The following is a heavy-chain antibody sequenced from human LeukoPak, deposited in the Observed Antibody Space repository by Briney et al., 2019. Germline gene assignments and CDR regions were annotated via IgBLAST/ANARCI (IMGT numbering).Heavy chain of an antibody. CDR3: AREGYGSGANWFDP. CDR2: INPNSGGT. Sequence: ASVKVSCKASGYTFTGYYMHWVRQAPGQGLEWMGWINPNSGGTNYAQKFQGRVTMTRDTSISTAYMELSRLRSDDTAVYYCAREGYGSGANWFDPWGQGTLVTVSS. D-gene: IGHD3-10*01. CDR1: GYTFTGYY. V-gene: IGHV1-2*02. J-gene: IGHJ5*02.